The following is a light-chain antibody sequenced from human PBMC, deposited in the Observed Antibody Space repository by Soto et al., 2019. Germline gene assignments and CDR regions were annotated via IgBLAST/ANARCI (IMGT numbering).Light chain of an antibody. Sequence: QSVLTQPASVSGPPGQSITISCTGTSSDVGAYNYVSSCQQHPGKAPKLMIYEVSNRPSGVSNRFSGSKSGNTASLTISGLQAEDEADYYCSSYISSSTLVFGTGTKVTVL. V-gene: IGLV2-14*01. CDR2: EVS. CDR1: SSDVGAYNY. CDR3: SSYISSSTLV. J-gene: IGLJ1*01.